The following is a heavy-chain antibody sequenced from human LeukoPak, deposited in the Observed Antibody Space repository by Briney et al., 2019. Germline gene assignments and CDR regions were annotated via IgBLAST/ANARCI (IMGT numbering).Heavy chain of an antibody. D-gene: IGHD3-22*01. Sequence: GRCLRLSCAASGFTFSSYGMHWVRQAPGKGREWVAVIWYDGSNKYYADSVKGRFTTSRDNSKNTLYLQMNSLRAEDTAVYYCARAPPDPYYYDSSGSGLDPWGQGTLVTVSS. J-gene: IGHJ5*02. CDR1: GFTFSSYG. CDR2: IWYDGSNK. V-gene: IGHV3-33*01. CDR3: ARAPPDPYYYDSSGSGLDP.